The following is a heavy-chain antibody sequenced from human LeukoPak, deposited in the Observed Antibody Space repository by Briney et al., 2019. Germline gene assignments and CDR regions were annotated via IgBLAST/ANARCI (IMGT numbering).Heavy chain of an antibody. V-gene: IGHV4-39*07. CDR2: IYYSGST. Sequence: PSETLSLTCTVSGGSISSSSYYWGWIRQPPGKGLEWIGSIYYSGSTYYNPSLKSRVTISVDTSKNQFSLKLSSVTAADTAVYYCARDDTTTVFDLWGRGTLVTVSS. D-gene: IGHD5-18*01. CDR3: ARDDTTTVFDL. J-gene: IGHJ2*01. CDR1: GGSISSSSYY.